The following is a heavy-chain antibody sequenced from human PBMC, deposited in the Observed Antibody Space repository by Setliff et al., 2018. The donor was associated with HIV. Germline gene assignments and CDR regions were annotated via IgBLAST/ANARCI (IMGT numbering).Heavy chain of an antibody. CDR3: ARESTSGSAFDI. CDR2: VSWSGATK. Sequence: GGSLRLSCAASGFTFEDYAMHWVRQAPGKGLEWVSGVSWSGATKGNADSVKGRFTISRDNAKNSLYLQMNSLRHEDTALYYCARESTSGSAFDIWGQGTMVTVSS. D-gene: IGHD2-2*01. V-gene: IGHV3-9*01. J-gene: IGHJ3*02. CDR1: GFTFEDYA.